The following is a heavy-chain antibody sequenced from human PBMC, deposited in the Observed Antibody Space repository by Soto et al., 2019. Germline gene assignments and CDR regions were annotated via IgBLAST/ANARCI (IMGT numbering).Heavy chain of an antibody. V-gene: IGHV5-51*01. J-gene: IGHJ6*02. CDR3: ARRDYDGYYGMAV. CDR2: IYAGDSDT. Sequence: GESLKISCNGSVSSFTSYWIGWVRQMPGKGLEWMGIIYAGDSDTRYSPSFQGQVTIPADNSISTAYLQWSSLKASDTPLYYCARRDYDGYYGMAVWVQGSTVTAAS. D-gene: IGHD3-22*01. CDR1: VSSFTSYW.